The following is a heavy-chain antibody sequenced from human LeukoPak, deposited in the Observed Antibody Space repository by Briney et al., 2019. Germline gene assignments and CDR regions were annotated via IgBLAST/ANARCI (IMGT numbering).Heavy chain of an antibody. CDR2: IKQDGSET. J-gene: IGHJ6*03. CDR3: ARRAPGYCITTSCPDTYYYYYYMDV. D-gene: IGHD2-2*01. CDR1: GFAFSSSW. V-gene: IGHV3-7*01. Sequence: GGSLRLSCAASGFAFSSSWMSWVRQAPGKGLQWVANIKQDGSETYYVDSLKGRFTVSRDNAKNSVYLQMNNLRAEDTAVYYCARRAPGYCITTSCPDTYYYYYYMDVWGKGTTVTVSS.